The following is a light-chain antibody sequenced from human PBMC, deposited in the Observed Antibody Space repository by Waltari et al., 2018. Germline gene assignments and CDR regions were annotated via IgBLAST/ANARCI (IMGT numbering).Light chain of an antibody. CDR1: QNIRSW. CDR3: QQYSNYPWT. Sequence: DIQMTLSPSTLSASVGDRVTITCRASQNIRSWLAWSQQKPGRAPRLLISKTSSLESGVPSRFSGSASGTEFTLTISSLQPDDFATYYCQQYSNYPWTFGQGTKVEIK. J-gene: IGKJ1*01. V-gene: IGKV1-5*03. CDR2: KTS.